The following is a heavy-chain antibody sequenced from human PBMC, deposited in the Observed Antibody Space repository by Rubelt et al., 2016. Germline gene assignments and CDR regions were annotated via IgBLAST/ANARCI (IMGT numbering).Heavy chain of an antibody. CDR2: VHHSGSI. J-gene: IGHJ5*01. CDR3: ARGHDYSKGGDS. D-gene: IGHD4-11*01. Sequence: QVQLQQWGAGLLKPAETLSLTCAVYGGSFSGSYWSWIRQPPGKGLEWIGEVHHSGSISYNPSFESRVTISVDTSKNEFSLKLRSATAADTAVYFCARGHDYSKGGDSWGQGTRVTVSS. CDR1: GGSFSGSY. V-gene: IGHV4-34*01.